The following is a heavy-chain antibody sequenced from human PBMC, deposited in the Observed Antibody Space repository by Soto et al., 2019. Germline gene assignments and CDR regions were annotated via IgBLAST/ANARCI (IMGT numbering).Heavy chain of an antibody. Sequence: SETLSLTCAAYGGSFSGYYWSWIRQPPGKGLEWIGEINHSGSTNYNPSLKSRVTISVDTSKNQFSLKLSSVTAADTAVYYCARGRDYGASSYYYYYGMDVWGQGTTVTVSS. CDR2: INHSGST. CDR1: GGSFSGYY. CDR3: ARGRDYGASSYYYYYGMDV. J-gene: IGHJ6*02. D-gene: IGHD4-17*01. V-gene: IGHV4-34*01.